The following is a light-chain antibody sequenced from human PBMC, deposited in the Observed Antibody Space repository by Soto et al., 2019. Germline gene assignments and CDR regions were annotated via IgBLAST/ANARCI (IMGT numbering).Light chain of an antibody. CDR3: LQYNTFPHT. CDR1: QMIARW. V-gene: IGKV1-5*01. Sequence: IQMTQSPSTLSASVGDTVTLTCRSSQMIARWLAWYQQKPGTAPRLIIYDATSLQSGVPSRFSASASGTDFTLTISSLHPDDCATYYCLQYNTFPHTFGQGTKLEI. J-gene: IGKJ2*01. CDR2: DAT.